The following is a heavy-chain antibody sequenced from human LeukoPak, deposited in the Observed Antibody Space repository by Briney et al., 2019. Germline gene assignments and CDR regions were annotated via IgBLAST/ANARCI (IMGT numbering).Heavy chain of an antibody. J-gene: IGHJ5*02. V-gene: IGHV3-7*01. CDR2: IKQDGSEK. D-gene: IGHD3-10*01. CDR3: AREGLWFGGFEYSWFDP. CDR1: GFTVSSYW. Sequence: GGSLRLSCAASGFTVSSYWMSWVRQAPGKGLEWVANIKQDGSEKYYVDSVKGRFTISRDNAKNSLYLQMNSLRAEDTAVYYCAREGLWFGGFEYSWFDPWGQGTLVTVSS.